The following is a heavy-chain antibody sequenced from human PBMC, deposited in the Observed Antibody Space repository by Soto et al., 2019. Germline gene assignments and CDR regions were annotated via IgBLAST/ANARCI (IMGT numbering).Heavy chain of an antibody. J-gene: IGHJ4*02. CDR3: AKSIYDYVWGSYRVPFDY. V-gene: IGHV3-23*01. Sequence: GGSLRLSCAASGFTFSSYAMSWVRQAPGKGLEWVSAISGSGGSTYYADSVKGRFTISRDNSKNMLYLQMNSLRAEDTAVYYCAKSIYDYVWGSYRVPFDYWGQGTLVTVSS. D-gene: IGHD3-16*02. CDR2: ISGSGGST. CDR1: GFTFSSYA.